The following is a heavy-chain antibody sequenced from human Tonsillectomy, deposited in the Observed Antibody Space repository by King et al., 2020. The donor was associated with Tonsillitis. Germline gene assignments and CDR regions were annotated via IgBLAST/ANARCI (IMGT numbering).Heavy chain of an antibody. CDR3: AKDDGVSYYFDS. CDR1: GFTFSSYA. CDR2: ISGSGGST. V-gene: IGHV3-23*04. D-gene: IGHD4-17*01. J-gene: IGHJ4*02. Sequence: VQLVESGGGLVQPGGSLRLSCAASGFTFSSYAMTWVRQAPGKGLEWVSAISGSGGSTYYADSVKGRFTISRENSKNTLYLQMNSLRDADTAVYYCAKDDGVSYYFDSWGQGTLVTVSS.